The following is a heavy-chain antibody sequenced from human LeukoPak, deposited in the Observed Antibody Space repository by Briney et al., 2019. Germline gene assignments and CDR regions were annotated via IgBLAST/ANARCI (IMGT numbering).Heavy chain of an antibody. V-gene: IGHV3-48*02. D-gene: IGHD1-26*01. Sequence: PGGSLRLSCAASGFTFSSYSMNWVRQAPGKGLEWVSYISSGSSTIYYADSVKGRFTISRDNARNSLHLQMNSLGDDDTAVYYCAREQLVGAVWDYWGQGTLVTVSS. CDR2: ISSGSSTI. J-gene: IGHJ4*02. CDR3: AREQLVGAVWDY. CDR1: GFTFSSYS.